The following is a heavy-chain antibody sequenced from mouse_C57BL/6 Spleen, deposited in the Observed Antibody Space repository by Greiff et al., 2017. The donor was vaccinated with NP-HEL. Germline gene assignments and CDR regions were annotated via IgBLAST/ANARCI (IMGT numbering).Heavy chain of an antibody. V-gene: IGHV14-4*01. CDR3: TTYRSYDYDGRYFDV. J-gene: IGHJ1*03. Sequence: VQLQQSGAELVRPGASVKLSCTASGFNIKDDYMHWVKQRPEQGLEWIGWIDPENGDTEYASKFQGKATITADTSSNTAYLQLSSLTSDDTAVYYCTTYRSYDYDGRYFDVWGTGPTVTVSS. CDR2: IDPENGDT. D-gene: IGHD2-4*01. CDR1: GFNIKDDY.